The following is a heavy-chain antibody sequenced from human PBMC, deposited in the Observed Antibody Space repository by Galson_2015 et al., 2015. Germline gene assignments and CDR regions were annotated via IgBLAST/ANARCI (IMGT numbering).Heavy chain of an antibody. D-gene: IGHD3-10*01. CDR3: ARGGGGSTARVCSHP. Sequence: SLRLSCAASGFTFSSYSMNWVRQAPGKGLEWVSYISSSSSTIYYADSVKGRFTISRDNAKNSLYLQMNSLRDEDTAVYYCARGGGGSTARVCSHPWDQWTLVAAAS. CDR1: GFTFSSYS. CDR2: ISSSSSTI. V-gene: IGHV3-48*02. J-gene: IGHJ5*02.